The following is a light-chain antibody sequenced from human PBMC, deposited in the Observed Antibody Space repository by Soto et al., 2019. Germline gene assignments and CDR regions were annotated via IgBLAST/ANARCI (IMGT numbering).Light chain of an antibody. CDR3: QQYDDWPPYT. J-gene: IGKJ2*01. V-gene: IGKV3-15*01. Sequence: EIVMTQSPATLSMSPGERATLSCRASQNVNSNLAWYQQKPGQAPRLLIYGASTRATGIPARFSGGGSGTEFSLTISSLQSEDFAVYYCQQYDDWPPYTFGQGTKVEIK. CDR2: GAS. CDR1: QNVNSN.